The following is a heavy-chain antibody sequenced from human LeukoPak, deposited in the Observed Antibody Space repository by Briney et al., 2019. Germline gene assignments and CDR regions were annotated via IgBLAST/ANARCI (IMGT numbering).Heavy chain of an antibody. CDR1: GFTFSSYS. J-gene: IGHJ3*02. CDR2: ISSSSSYI. Sequence: GGSLRLSCAASGFTFSSYSMNWVRQAPGKGLEWVSSISSSSSYIYYADSVKGRFTISRDNAKNSLYLQMNSLRAEDTAVYYCARDGGAVTTTGHALDIWGQGTMVTVSS. D-gene: IGHD4-17*01. V-gene: IGHV3-21*01. CDR3: ARDGGAVTTTGHALDI.